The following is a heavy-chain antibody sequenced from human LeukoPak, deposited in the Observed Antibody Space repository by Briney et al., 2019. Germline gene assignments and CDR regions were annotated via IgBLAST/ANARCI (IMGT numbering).Heavy chain of an antibody. CDR1: GFTFSNYG. V-gene: IGHV3-23*01. Sequence: GGTLRLSCAASGFTFSNYGLSWVRQAPGKGLEWVSGITGSGGSTYYADSVKGRFTISRDNSKNTLYLQMNSLRAEDTAVYYCAKDVGYYYGSGSYNFDYWGQGTLVTVSS. CDR2: ITGSGGST. D-gene: IGHD3-10*01. J-gene: IGHJ4*02. CDR3: AKDVGYYYGSGSYNFDY.